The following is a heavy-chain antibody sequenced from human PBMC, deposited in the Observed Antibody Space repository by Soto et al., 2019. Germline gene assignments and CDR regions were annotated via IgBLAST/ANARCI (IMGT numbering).Heavy chain of an antibody. CDR2: MYNTGST. J-gene: IGHJ6*02. CDR3: ARDLWGYGGTDCYPLDV. V-gene: IGHV4-59*01. CDR1: GGSISRYY. Sequence: SEALSLTCTVSGGSISRYYWSWILQPPWKGLEWIGYMYNTGSTVYNPSLKSRVTISVDTSKNQFSLKLNAVTAADTAVYYCARDLWGYGGTDCYPLDVWGQGTTVTVSS. D-gene: IGHD2-21*02.